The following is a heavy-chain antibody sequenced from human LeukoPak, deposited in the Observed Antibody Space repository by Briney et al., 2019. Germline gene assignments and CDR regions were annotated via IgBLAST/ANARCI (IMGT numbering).Heavy chain of an antibody. J-gene: IGHJ3*02. CDR3: ARGRPPYYYDSSGKISDAFDI. Sequence: SETLSLTCTVSGGSISSYYWSWIRQPAGKGLEWIGRIYISGSTNYNPSLKSRVTMSVDTSKNQFSLKLSSVTAADTAVYYCARGRPPYYYDSSGKISDAFDIWGQGTMVTVSS. CDR1: GGSISSYY. D-gene: IGHD3-22*01. V-gene: IGHV4-4*07. CDR2: IYISGST.